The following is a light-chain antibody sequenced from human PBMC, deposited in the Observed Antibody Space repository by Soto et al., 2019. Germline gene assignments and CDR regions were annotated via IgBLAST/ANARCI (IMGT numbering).Light chain of an antibody. CDR2: DVS. CDR1: SSDVGGYNY. J-gene: IGLJ1*01. V-gene: IGLV2-14*01. Sequence: QSALTQPASVSGSPGQSITVSCTGASSDVGGYNYVSWYQQHPGKAPKLMIYDVSNRPSGVSNRFSGSKSGNTASLTISGLQAEDEAVYYCSSYTSSSTPYVFGTGTKVNVL. CDR3: SSYTSSSTPYV.